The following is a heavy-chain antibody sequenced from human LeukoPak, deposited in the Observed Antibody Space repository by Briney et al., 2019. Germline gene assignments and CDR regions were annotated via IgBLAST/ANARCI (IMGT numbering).Heavy chain of an antibody. D-gene: IGHD2-2*01. V-gene: IGHV4-4*07. CDR3: ARWRSNQEVFDI. J-gene: IGHJ3*02. CDR1: GGSINSYY. CDR2: IYTSGST. Sequence: SETLSLTCTVSGGSINSYYWSWIRQPAGKGLEWIGRIYTSGSTDYNPSLKSRVTMSVDTSKNQFSLKLSSVTAADTAVYYCARWRSNQEVFDIWGQGTMVTVSS.